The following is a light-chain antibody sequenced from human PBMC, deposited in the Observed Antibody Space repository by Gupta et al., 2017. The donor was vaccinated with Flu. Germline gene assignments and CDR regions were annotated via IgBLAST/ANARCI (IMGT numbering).Light chain of an antibody. J-gene: IGLJ2*01. CDR3: TAFDSSLNGEV. CDR2: GNN. CDR1: SSTIVGGID. Sequence: TITSPGRSSTIVGGIDVHWYQLLPGTAPKLLIYGNNNRPSGVPDRFSGSKSGTSASLAINGLQVEDEADYYCTAFDSSLNGEVFGRGTKLTVL. V-gene: IGLV1-40*01.